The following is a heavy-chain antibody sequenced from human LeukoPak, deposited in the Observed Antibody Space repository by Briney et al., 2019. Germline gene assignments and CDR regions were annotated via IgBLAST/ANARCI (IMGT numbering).Heavy chain of an antibody. CDR3: ATLLYSGSFGDY. Sequence: ASETLSLTCTVSGGSISSYYWGWIRQPPGKGLEWIGSIYYSGSTYYNPSLKSRVTISVDTSKNQFSLKLSSVTAADTAVYYCATLLYSGSFGDYWGQGTLVTVSS. J-gene: IGHJ4*02. CDR1: GGSISSYY. D-gene: IGHD1-26*01. CDR2: IYYSGST. V-gene: IGHV4-39*01.